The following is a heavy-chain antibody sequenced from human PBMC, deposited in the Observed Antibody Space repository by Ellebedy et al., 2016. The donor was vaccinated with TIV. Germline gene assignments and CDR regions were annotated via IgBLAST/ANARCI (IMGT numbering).Heavy chain of an antibody. D-gene: IGHD4-17*01. Sequence: GGSLRLXXAASGFTFSRYVMYWVRQAPGKGLEWVAVISYDGRNNYYLDSVKGRFTISRDNSKNTLYLQMDSLRAEDTALDYCARQTVTTPFFTGSLDLWGQGTLVTVSS. V-gene: IGHV3-30-3*01. CDR1: GFTFSRYV. J-gene: IGHJ4*02. CDR2: ISYDGRNN. CDR3: ARQTVTTPFFTGSLDL.